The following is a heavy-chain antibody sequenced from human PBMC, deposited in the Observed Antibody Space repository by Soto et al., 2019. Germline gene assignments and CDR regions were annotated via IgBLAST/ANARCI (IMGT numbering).Heavy chain of an antibody. J-gene: IGHJ4*02. CDR3: ARGPMGGYSSTSRKYYFDY. CDR2: IYYSGST. D-gene: IGHD6-13*01. CDR1: GGSISSGGYY. Sequence: PSETLSLTCTVSGGSISSGGYYWSWIRQHPGKGLEWIGYIYYSGSTYYNPSLKSRVTISVDTSKNQFSLKLSSVTAADTAVHYCARGPMGGYSSTSRKYYFDYWGQGTLVTVSS. V-gene: IGHV4-31*03.